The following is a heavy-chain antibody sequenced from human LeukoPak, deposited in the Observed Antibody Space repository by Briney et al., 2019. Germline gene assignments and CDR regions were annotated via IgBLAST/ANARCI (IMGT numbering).Heavy chain of an antibody. D-gene: IGHD2-2*01. V-gene: IGHV1-69*04. CDR3: ARVAVGDCSSTSCYPFVFDP. CDR1: GGTFSSYA. Sequence: ASVKVSCKASGGTFSSYAISWVRQAPGQGLEWMGRIIPILGIANYAQKFQGRVTITADESTSTAYMELSSLRSEDTAVYYCARVAVGDCSSTSCYPFVFDPWGQGTLVTVSS. CDR2: IIPILGIA. J-gene: IGHJ5*02.